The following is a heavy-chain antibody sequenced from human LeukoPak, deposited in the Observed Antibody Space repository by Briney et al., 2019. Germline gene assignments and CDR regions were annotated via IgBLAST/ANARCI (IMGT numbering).Heavy chain of an antibody. CDR2: ISAYNGNT. J-gene: IGHJ3*02. V-gene: IGHV1-18*01. CDR1: GYSFNNYG. D-gene: IGHD1-26*01. CDR3: ARDPSGIYYSANAFDI. Sequence: ASVKVSCKASGYSFNNYGISWVRQAPGHGLEWMGWISAYNGNTNYAQKLQGRVTMTTDTSTSTAYMELRSLRSDDTALYYCARDPSGIYYSANAFDIWGQGTMVTVSS.